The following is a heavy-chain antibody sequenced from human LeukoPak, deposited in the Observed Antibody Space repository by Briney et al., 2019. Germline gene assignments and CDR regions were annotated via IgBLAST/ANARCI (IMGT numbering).Heavy chain of an antibody. V-gene: IGHV4-59*08. CDR1: GGSISSYY. CDR3: ARGVAAAGENY. D-gene: IGHD6-13*01. Sequence: SETLSLTCTVSGGSISSYYWSWIRQPPGKGLEWIGYIYYSGSTNYNPSLKSRVTISVDTSKDQFSLKLSSVTAADTAVYYCARGVAAAGENYWGQGTLVTVSS. J-gene: IGHJ4*02. CDR2: IYYSGST.